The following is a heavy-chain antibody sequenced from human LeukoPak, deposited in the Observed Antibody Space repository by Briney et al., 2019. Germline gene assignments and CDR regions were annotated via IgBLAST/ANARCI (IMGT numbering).Heavy chain of an antibody. CDR3: VSGNDPDYVWGTYRLDAFDS. D-gene: IGHD3-16*02. CDR1: GFTFSDYS. J-gene: IGHJ3*02. Sequence: PGGSLRLSCAASGFTFSDYSVNWVRQLPGKGLEWVSSISSTSTYIYYADSVKGRFTISRDNAKNSLFLQMNSLRAEDTAVYYCVSGNDPDYVWGTYRLDAFDSWGEGTMVIVSS. V-gene: IGHV3-21*01. CDR2: ISSTSTYI.